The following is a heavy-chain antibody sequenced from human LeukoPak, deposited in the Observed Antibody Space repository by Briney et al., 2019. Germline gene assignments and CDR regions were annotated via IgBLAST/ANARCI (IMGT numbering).Heavy chain of an antibody. CDR2: ISWNSGSI. D-gene: IGHD4-11*01. CDR3: AKGGTVIPSRGVYFDY. V-gene: IGHV3-9*01. CDR1: GFTFDDYA. J-gene: IGHJ4*02. Sequence: GRSLRLSCAASGFTFDDYAMHWVRQAPGKGLEWVSGISWNSGSIGYADSVKGRFTISRDNAKNSLYLQMNSLRAEDTALYYCAKGGTVIPSRGVYFDYWGQGTLVTVSS.